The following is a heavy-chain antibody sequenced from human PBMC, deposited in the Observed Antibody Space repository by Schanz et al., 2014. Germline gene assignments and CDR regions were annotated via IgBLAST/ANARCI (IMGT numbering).Heavy chain of an antibody. V-gene: IGHV3-23*04. CDR3: AKTPREYCNYDNCPNWFDS. D-gene: IGHD2-15*01. J-gene: IGHJ5*01. CDR1: GFTASSHS. CDR2: ISGSGTTT. Sequence: EVQLVESGGGLVKPGGSLRLSCGVSGFTASSHSMNWVRQAPGKGLEWVAGISGSGTTTYYADSVKGRFTISRDNSKNTLYLQMNSLRAEDTAVYYCAKTPREYCNYDNCPNWFDSWGQGTLVTASS.